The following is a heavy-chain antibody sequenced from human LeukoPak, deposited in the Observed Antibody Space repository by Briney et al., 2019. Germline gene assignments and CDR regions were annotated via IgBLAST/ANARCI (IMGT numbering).Heavy chain of an antibody. J-gene: IGHJ5*02. Sequence: GASVKVSCKASGYTFTSYAMNWVRQAPGQGLEWMGWINTNTGNLTYAQGFTGRFVFSLDTSVSTAYLQISSLKAEDTAVYYCASTDFWSGYYNPDPNWFDPWGQGTLVTVSS. CDR1: GYTFTSYA. CDR3: ASTDFWSGYYNPDPNWFDP. D-gene: IGHD3-3*01. V-gene: IGHV7-4-1*02. CDR2: INTNTGNL.